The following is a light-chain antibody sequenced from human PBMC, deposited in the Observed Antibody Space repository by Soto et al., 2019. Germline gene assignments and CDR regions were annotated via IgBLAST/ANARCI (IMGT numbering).Light chain of an antibody. CDR1: QSVLYSSNNKNY. CDR3: QQYYITPLT. Sequence: DIVMIQSPDSLAVSLSERATINCRSTQSVLYSSNNKNYLAWYQQKPGQPPKLLIYWASTRESGVPDRFSGSGSGADFTLTISNLQAEDVAVYYCQQYYITPLTFGGGTKVEI. CDR2: WAS. V-gene: IGKV4-1*01. J-gene: IGKJ4*01.